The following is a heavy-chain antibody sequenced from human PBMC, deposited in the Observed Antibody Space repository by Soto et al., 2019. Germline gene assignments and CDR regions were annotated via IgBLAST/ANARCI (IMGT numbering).Heavy chain of an antibody. D-gene: IGHD1-26*01. CDR3: AKDLYVQPPSGWFDP. CDR2: ITGRGDTT. Sequence: PGGSLRLSCAASGFPFGDHAMHWVRQAPGKGLEWVSAITGRGDTTYYADSVKGRFTVSRDNSKNTLFLQMMSLRAEDTAVYYCAKDLYVQPPSGWFDPWGQGTVVTVYS. J-gene: IGHJ5*02. CDR1: GFPFGDHA. V-gene: IGHV3-23*01.